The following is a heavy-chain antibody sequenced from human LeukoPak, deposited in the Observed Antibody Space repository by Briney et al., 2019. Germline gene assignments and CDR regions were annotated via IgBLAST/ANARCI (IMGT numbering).Heavy chain of an antibody. V-gene: IGHV3-74*01. D-gene: IGHD5-24*01. J-gene: IGHJ4*02. Sequence: PGGSLRLSCAASGFTFSSYWMHWVRQVPGKGLVWVSRIKIDGSSTSYADSVKGRFTISRDDAKNSLYLQMNSLRAEDTAVYYCATRDGSPGYWGQGTLVTVSS. CDR3: ATRDGSPGY. CDR2: IKIDGSST. CDR1: GFTFSSYW.